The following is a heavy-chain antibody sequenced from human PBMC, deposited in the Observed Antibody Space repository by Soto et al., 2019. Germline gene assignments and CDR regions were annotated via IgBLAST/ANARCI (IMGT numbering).Heavy chain of an antibody. CDR1: GFTFSDHY. D-gene: IGHD2-8*02. Sequence: GGSLRLSCAASGFTFSDHYMDWVRQAPGKGLEWVGRTRNKANSYTTEYAASVKGRFTISRDDSKNSLYLQMNSLKTEDTAVYYCASRTGVHDAFDIWGQGTMVTVSS. CDR2: TRNKANSYTT. V-gene: IGHV3-72*01. J-gene: IGHJ3*02. CDR3: ASRTGVHDAFDI.